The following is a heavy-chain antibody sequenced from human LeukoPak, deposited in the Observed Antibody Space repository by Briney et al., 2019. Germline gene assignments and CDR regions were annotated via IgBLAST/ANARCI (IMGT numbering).Heavy chain of an antibody. Sequence: PGGSLRLSCAASGFTFSGYGMHWVRQAPGKGLEWVAFIRYDGSNKIYADSVKGRFTISRDNAKNSLFLQMNSLRAEDTAVYYCARGAEYDGSGSYYDGNWFDPWGQGTLVTVSS. CDR3: ARGAEYDGSGSYYDGNWFDP. D-gene: IGHD3-10*01. CDR2: IRYDGSNK. CDR1: GFTFSGYG. J-gene: IGHJ5*02. V-gene: IGHV3-30*02.